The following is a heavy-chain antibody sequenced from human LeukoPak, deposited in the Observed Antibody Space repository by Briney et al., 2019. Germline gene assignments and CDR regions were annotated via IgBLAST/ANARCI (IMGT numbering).Heavy chain of an antibody. CDR2: IYDSGST. CDR3: ARGYYYDSSGYYYGEYERGYFDY. CDR1: GGSIRSSYYY. J-gene: IGHJ4*02. V-gene: IGHV4-39*07. Sequence: PSETLSLTCTVSGGSIRSSYYYWGWIRQPPGKGLEWIGSIYDSGSTYYNPSLKSRVTISVDKSKNQFSLKLSSVTAADTAVYYCARGYYYDSSGYYYGEYERGYFDYWGQGTLVTVSS. D-gene: IGHD3-22*01.